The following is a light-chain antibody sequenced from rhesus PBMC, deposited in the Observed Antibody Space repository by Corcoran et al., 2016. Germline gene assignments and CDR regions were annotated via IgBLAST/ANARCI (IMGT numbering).Light chain of an antibody. Sequence: DIQMTQSPSSLSASVGDRVTITCRASQGITNDYAWYQQKPGETPKLLIYEASSLQSGIPSRFSGSGSGTDFTLTISSLQSDDFATYSSQHYYSPPLTFGGGTKVEIK. CDR3: QHYYSPPLT. V-gene: IGKV1-21*01. CDR1: QGITND. J-gene: IGKJ4*01. CDR2: EAS.